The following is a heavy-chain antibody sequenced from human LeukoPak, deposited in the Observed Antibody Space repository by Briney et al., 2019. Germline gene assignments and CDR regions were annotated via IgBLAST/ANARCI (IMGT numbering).Heavy chain of an antibody. CDR2: ISGGGGST. D-gene: IGHD6-13*01. V-gene: IGHV3-23*01. CDR3: AKASGEQQLADFDY. CDR1: GFTFSSYG. Sequence: GGTLRLSCAASGFTFSSYGMSWVRQAPGKGLEWVSAISGGGGSTSYADSVKGRFTISRDNSKNTLYLQMNSLRAEDAAVYYCAKASGEQQLADFDYWGQGTLVTVSS. J-gene: IGHJ4*02.